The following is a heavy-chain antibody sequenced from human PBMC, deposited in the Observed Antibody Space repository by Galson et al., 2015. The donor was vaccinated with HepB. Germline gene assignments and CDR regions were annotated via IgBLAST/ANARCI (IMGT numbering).Heavy chain of an antibody. D-gene: IGHD3-22*01. CDR2: ISAYNGNT. CDR1: GYTFTSYG. CDR3: ARDLYNYYDSSGYYSTFDY. J-gene: IGHJ4*02. Sequence: SVKVSCKASGYTFTSYGISWVRQAPGQGLEWMGWISAYNGNTNYAQKLQGRVNMTTDTSTSTAYMELRSLRSDDTAVYYCARDLYNYYDSSGYYSTFDYWGQGTLVTVSS. V-gene: IGHV1-18*01.